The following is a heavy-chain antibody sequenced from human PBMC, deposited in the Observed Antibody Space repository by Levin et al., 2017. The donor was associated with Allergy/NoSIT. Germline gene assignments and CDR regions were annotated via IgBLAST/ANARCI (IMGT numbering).Heavy chain of an antibody. Sequence: SQTLSLTCAVYGGSFRGYYWSWIRQPPGKGLEWIGEINHSGSTNYNPSLKSRVTISVDTSKNQFSLKLSSVTAADTAVYYCASWSNSGSPSYWGQGTLVTVSS. J-gene: IGHJ4*02. D-gene: IGHD5-12*01. CDR1: GGSFRGYY. CDR3: ASWSNSGSPSY. V-gene: IGHV4-34*01. CDR2: INHSGST.